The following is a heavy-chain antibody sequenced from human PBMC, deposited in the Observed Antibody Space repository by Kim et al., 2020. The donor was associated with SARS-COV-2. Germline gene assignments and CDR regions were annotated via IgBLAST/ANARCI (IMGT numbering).Heavy chain of an antibody. D-gene: IGHD2-21*02. CDR2: ISYDGSNK. CDR3: AREGGDGRHYFDS. J-gene: IGHJ4*01. CDR1: GFTFSSYA. V-gene: IGHV3-30*04. Sequence: GGSLRLSCAASGFTFSSYAMHWVRQAPGKGLEWVAVISYDGSNKLYVDSVKGRCTISRDNSKNTLSLEMNSLRAEDTAVYYCAREGGDGRHYFDSWGHGTLVTVSS.